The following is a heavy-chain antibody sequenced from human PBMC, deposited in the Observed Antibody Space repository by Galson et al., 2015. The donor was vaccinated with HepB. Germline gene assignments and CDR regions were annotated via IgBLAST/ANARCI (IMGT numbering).Heavy chain of an antibody. J-gene: IGHJ6*02. CDR1: GFSLSTSGVG. CDR3: AHAYVDIDKYYYYGMDV. CDR2: IYWDDDK. V-gene: IGHV2-5*02. Sequence: PALVKPTQTLTLTCSFSGFSLSTSGVGVGWIRQPPGKALEWLALIYWDDDKRYSPSLKSRLTITKDTSKNQVVLTMTNMGPVDTATYYCAHAYVDIDKYYYYGMDVWGQGTTVTVSS. D-gene: IGHD5-12*01.